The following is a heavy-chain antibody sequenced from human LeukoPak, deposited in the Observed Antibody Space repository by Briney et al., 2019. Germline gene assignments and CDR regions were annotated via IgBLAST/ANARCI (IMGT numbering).Heavy chain of an antibody. CDR1: GGSISSGGYS. J-gene: IGHJ3*02. Sequence: SQTLSLTCAVSGGSISSGGYSWSWIRQPPGKGLEWIGYIYHSGSTYYNPSLKSRVTISVDRSKNQFSLKLSSVTAADTAVYYCARGQCDGYNPSCDAFDIWGQGTMVTVSS. CDR2: IYHSGST. D-gene: IGHD5-24*01. V-gene: IGHV4-30-2*01. CDR3: ARGQCDGYNPSCDAFDI.